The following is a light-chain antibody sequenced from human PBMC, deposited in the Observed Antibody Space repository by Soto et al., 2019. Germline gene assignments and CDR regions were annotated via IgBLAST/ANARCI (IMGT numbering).Light chain of an antibody. CDR3: QQYNNCRQT. CDR1: QGISSN. V-gene: IGKV3-15*01. J-gene: IGKJ1*01. CDR2: GAS. Sequence: DIVMPQSPSTLSASPGERATLSCRTSQGISSNLAWYQQKPGQAPKLLIYGASTRDTGIPPRFSGSGSGTDFTLTISCLQSEDFAIDYCQQYNNCRQTFGRGTKVEIK.